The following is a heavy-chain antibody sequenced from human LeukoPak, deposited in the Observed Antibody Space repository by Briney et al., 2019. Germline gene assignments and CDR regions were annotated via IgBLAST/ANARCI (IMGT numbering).Heavy chain of an antibody. CDR1: GFTFSSYG. CDR2: ISYDGSVT. V-gene: IGHV3-30*19. J-gene: IGHJ3*02. D-gene: IGHD4-23*01. CDR3: ARRKRTTVVIDAFDI. Sequence: PGGSLRLSCAASGFTFSSYGMHWVRQAPGKGLEWVALISYDGSVTYFADSVKGRFTISRDNSKNTLYLQMNSLRGDDTAVYYCARRKRTTVVIDAFDIWGQGTMVIVSS.